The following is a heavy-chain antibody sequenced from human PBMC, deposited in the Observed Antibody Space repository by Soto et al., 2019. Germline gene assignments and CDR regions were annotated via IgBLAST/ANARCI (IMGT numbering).Heavy chain of an antibody. CDR2: ISYDGSNK. CDR1: GFTFSSYG. CDR3: AKEMRLAGHYDAFDI. V-gene: IGHV3-30*18. J-gene: IGHJ3*02. Sequence: PGGSLRLSCAASGFTFSSYGMHWVRQAPGKGLEWVAVISYDGSNKYYADSVKGRFTISRDNSKNTLYLQMNSLRAEDTAVYYCAKEMRLAGHYDAFDIWGQGTMVTVPS. D-gene: IGHD6-19*01.